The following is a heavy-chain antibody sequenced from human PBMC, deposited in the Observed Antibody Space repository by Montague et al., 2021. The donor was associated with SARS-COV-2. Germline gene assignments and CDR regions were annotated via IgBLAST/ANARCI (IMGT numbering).Heavy chain of an antibody. J-gene: IGHJ2*01. V-gene: IGHV4-31*03. CDR1: GGSISSGGYY. D-gene: IGHD3-22*01. CDR3: ARSPEPMIILIITSLNWYFDV. Sequence: TLSLTCTVSGGSISSGGYYWSWIRQHPGKGLEWIGYIYYSGSTXYNPSLKSRVTISVDTSKNQFSLKMSSVIAADTAVYYRARSPEPMIILIITSLNWYFDVWGRGALVTVSS. CDR2: IYYSGST.